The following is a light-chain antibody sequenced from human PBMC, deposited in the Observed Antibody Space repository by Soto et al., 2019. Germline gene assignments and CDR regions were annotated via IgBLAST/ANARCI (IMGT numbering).Light chain of an antibody. CDR1: PNDVGGYNY. Sequence: QCVLTQPASVSGSRGQSISISCYGTPNDVGGYNYGSWYQQHPGKAPKLLIYGAADRPSGVSSRFAGSKSGNAASLTISRIQAEDEGEYYCISYTSSYTWIFGGGTKVTV. CDR2: GAA. V-gene: IGLV2-14*03. CDR3: ISYTSSYTWI. J-gene: IGLJ3*02.